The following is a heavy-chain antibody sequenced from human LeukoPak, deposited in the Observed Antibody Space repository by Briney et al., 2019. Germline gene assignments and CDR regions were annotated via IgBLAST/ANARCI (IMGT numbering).Heavy chain of an antibody. CDR3: ARVGCSSTSCPNTFDY. D-gene: IGHD2-2*01. V-gene: IGHV4-30-4*01. CDR2: IYYSGST. CDR1: GGSISSGAYY. J-gene: IGHJ4*02. Sequence: SQTLSLTCTVSGGSISSGAYYWSWIRQPPGKGLEWIGYIYYSGSTYYNPSLKSRVTISVDTSKNQFSLKLSSVTAADTAVYYCARVGCSSTSCPNTFDYWGQGTLVTVSS.